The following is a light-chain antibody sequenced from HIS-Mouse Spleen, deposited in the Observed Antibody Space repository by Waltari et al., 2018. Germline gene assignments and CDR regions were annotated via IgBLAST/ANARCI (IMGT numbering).Light chain of an antibody. CDR3: CSYAGSSTWV. V-gene: IGLV2-23*01. J-gene: IGLJ3*02. CDR2: EGS. Sequence: HSVLTQPPSVSGAPGQSIAISCLATASESGPYNLFSWYQQHPANAPKLMIYEGSKRPSGVSNRFSGSKSGNTASLTISGLQAEDEADYYCCSYAGSSTWVFGGGTKLTVL. CDR1: ASESGPYNL.